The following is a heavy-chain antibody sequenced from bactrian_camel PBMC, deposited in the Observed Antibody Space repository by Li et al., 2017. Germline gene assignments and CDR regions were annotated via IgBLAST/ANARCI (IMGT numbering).Heavy chain of an antibody. J-gene: IGHJ6*01. V-gene: IGHV3S40*01. CDR3: AAEAIADGYADYAFCPSEDMETLDFSY. CDR2: IHSGGGST. CDR1: GFTFSSYA. Sequence: DVQLVESGGGLVQPGGSLRLSCAASGFTFSSYAMSWARQAPGKGLEWVSTIHSGGGSTYYADSVKGRFTISRDKVNNIVYLEMNSLKPEDTAMYICAAEAIADGYADYAFCPSEDMETLDFSYWGQGTQVTVS. D-gene: IGHD4*01.